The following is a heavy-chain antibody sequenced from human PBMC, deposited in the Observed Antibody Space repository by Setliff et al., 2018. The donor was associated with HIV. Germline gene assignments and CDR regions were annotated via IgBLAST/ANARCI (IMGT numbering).Heavy chain of an antibody. CDR3: ARARHHGYNFPEAFDI. D-gene: IGHD5-12*01. Sequence: GASVKVSCKASGYTFTSYYMHWVRQAPGQGLEWMGIINPSGGSTSYAQKFQGRVTMTRDTSTSTVYMELSSLRSEDTAVYYGARARHHGYNFPEAFDIWGQGTMVTVSS. J-gene: IGHJ3*02. V-gene: IGHV1-46*01. CDR2: INPSGGST. CDR1: GYTFTSYY.